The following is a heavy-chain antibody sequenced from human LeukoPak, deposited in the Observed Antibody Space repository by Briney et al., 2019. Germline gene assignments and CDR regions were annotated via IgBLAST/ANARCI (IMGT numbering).Heavy chain of an antibody. D-gene: IGHD2-15*01. CDR2: INHSGST. CDR1: GGSFSGYY. J-gene: IGHJ6*03. V-gene: IGHV4-34*01. Sequence: KPSETLSLTCAVYGGSFSGYYWSWIRQPPGKGLEWIGEINHSGSTNYNPSLKSRVTISVDTSKNQFSLKLSSVTAADTAVYYCARGSKGYCSGGSCYSVPCYYYMDVWGKGTTVTVSS. CDR3: ARGSKGYCSGGSCYSVPCYYYMDV.